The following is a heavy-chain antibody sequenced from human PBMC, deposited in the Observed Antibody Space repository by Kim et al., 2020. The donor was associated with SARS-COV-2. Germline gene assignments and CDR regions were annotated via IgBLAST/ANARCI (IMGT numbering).Heavy chain of an antibody. CDR3: ATRITMVRATGWYFNL. CDR1: GYTLTELS. J-gene: IGHJ2*01. Sequence: ASVKVSCKVSGYTLTELSMHWVRQAPGKGLEWMGGFDPEDGETIYAQKFQGRVTMTEDTSTDTAYMELSSLRSEDTAVYYCATRITMVRATGWYFNLWGRGTLVTVSS. CDR2: FDPEDGET. V-gene: IGHV1-24*01. D-gene: IGHD3-10*01.